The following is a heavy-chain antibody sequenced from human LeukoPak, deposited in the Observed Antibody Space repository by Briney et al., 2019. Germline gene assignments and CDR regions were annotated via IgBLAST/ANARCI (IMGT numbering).Heavy chain of an antibody. D-gene: IGHD5-12*01. V-gene: IGHV4-34*01. CDR1: GGSFSGYY. CDR3: ARVVGHSGPRGSYYYYMDV. Sequence: SETLSLTCAVYGGSFSGYYWSWIRQPPGKGLEWIGEINHSGSTNYNPSLKSRVTISVDTSKNQFSLKLSSVTAADTAVYYCARVVGHSGPRGSYYYYMDVWGKGTTVTVSS. CDR2: INHSGST. J-gene: IGHJ6*03.